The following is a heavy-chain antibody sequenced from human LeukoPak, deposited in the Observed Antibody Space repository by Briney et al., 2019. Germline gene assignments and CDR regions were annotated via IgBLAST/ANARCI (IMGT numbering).Heavy chain of an antibody. Sequence: SETLSLTCAVYGGSFSGYYWSWIRQPPGKGLEWIGEINHSGSTNYNPSLKSRVTISVDTSKNQFSLKLSSVTAADTAVYYCATQIVVVPAAPLQHWGQGTLVTVSS. D-gene: IGHD2-2*01. J-gene: IGHJ1*01. V-gene: IGHV4-34*01. CDR2: INHSGST. CDR3: ATQIVVVPAAPLQH. CDR1: GGSFSGYY.